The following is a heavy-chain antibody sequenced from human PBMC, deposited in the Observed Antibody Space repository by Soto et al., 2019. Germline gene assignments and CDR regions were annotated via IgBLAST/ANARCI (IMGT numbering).Heavy chain of an antibody. CDR3: ARDYWVDFGVVPPPPYGMDV. J-gene: IGHJ6*02. Sequence: SETLSLTCAVSGGSISSSDWWSWVRQPPGKGLELIGGIYHSGSTNYNPSLKSRVTISLDKSKNQFSLKLSAVTAADTAVYYCARDYWVDFGVVPPPPYGMDVSARGTTVPVSS. CDR2: IYHSGST. CDR1: GGSISSSDW. D-gene: IGHD3-3*01. V-gene: IGHV4-4*02.